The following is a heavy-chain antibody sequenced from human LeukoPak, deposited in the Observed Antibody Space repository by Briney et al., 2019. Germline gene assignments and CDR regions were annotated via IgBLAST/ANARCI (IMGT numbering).Heavy chain of an antibody. D-gene: IGHD3-22*01. CDR2: IYPGDSDT. V-gene: IGHV5-51*01. CDR1: GYSFTSYW. CDR3: ARLGGIMRYYYASSGPLLPPLDY. Sequence: GESLKISCKGSGYSFTSYWIGWVRQMPGKGLEWMGIIYPGDSDTRYSPSFQGQVTISADKSISTAYLQWSSLKASDTAMYYCARLGGIMRYYYASSGPLLPPLDYWGQGTLVTVSS. J-gene: IGHJ4*02.